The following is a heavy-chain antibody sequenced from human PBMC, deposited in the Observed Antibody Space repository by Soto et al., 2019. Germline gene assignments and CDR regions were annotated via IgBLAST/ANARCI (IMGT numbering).Heavy chain of an antibody. Sequence: GGSLRLSCAASGFTFSSYAMSWVRQAPGKGLEWVSAISGSGGSTYYADSVKGRFTISRDNSKNTLYLQMNSLRAEDTAVYYCAKCIAARLPSAEYFQHWGQGTLVTVSS. CDR2: ISGSGGST. V-gene: IGHV3-23*01. CDR3: AKCIAARLPSAEYFQH. J-gene: IGHJ1*01. D-gene: IGHD6-6*01. CDR1: GFTFSSYA.